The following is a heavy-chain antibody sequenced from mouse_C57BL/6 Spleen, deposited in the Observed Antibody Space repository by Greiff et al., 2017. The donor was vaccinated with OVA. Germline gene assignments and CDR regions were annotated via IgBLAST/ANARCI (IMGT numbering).Heavy chain of an antibody. CDR3: ARGLGRTGYFDY. Sequence: QVQLQQSGAELVMPGASVKLSCKASGYTFTSYWMHWVKQRPGQGLEWIGEIDPSDSYTNYNQKFKGKSTLTVDKSSSTAYMQLSSLTSEDSAVYYCARGLGRTGYFDYWGQGTTLTVSS. CDR2: IDPSDSYT. V-gene: IGHV1-69*01. D-gene: IGHD4-1*01. J-gene: IGHJ2*01. CDR1: GYTFTSYW.